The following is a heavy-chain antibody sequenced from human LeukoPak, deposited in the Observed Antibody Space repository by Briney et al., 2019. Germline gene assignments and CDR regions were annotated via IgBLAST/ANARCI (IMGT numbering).Heavy chain of an antibody. CDR3: ARQGYNSTWDRYLAY. CDR1: GYSFTTYW. J-gene: IGHJ4*02. Sequence: GESLQISCKTSGYSFTTYWIGWGRPMPGKGLGWMGIIYPGDSDVRYSPSFQGQVTISADKSISTAYLQWSSLQASDTAMYYCARQGYNSTWDRYLAYWGQGTQVTVSS. V-gene: IGHV5-51*01. CDR2: IYPGDSDV. D-gene: IGHD6-13*01.